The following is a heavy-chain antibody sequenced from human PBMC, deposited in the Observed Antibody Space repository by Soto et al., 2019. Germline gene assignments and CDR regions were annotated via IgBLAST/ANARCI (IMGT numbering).Heavy chain of an antibody. CDR1: GGSISSGGYY. J-gene: IGHJ4*02. CDR3: ARGDYDILTGYSYFEY. Sequence: SETLSLTCTVSGGSISSGGYYWSWIRQHPGKGLEWIGYIYYSGSTYYNPSLKSRVTISVDTSKNQFSLKLSSVTAADTAVYYCARGDYDILTGYSYFEYWGQGTLVTVSS. D-gene: IGHD3-9*01. CDR2: IYYSGST. V-gene: IGHV4-31*03.